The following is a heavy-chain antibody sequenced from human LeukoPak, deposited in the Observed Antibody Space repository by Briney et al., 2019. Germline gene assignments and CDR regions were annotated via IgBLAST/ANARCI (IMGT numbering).Heavy chain of an antibody. CDR1: GFTVNSNY. CDR3: ARALGYCSGGSCTRGYNWFDP. D-gene: IGHD2-15*01. Sequence: PGGSLRLSCAASGFTVNSNYMNWVRQAPGKGLEWIGSIYYGGSTYYNPSLKSRVTISVDTSMNQFSLKLSFVTTADTAVYYCARALGYCSGGSCTRGYNWFDPWGQGTLVTVPS. CDR2: IYYGGST. J-gene: IGHJ5*02. V-gene: IGHV4-59*05.